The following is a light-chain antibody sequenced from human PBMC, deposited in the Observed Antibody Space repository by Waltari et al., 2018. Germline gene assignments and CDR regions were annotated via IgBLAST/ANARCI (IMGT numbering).Light chain of an antibody. CDR2: DAS. CDR3: HHRSNWPPVT. V-gene: IGKV3-11*01. Sequence: EIVLTQSPATLSLSPGERATLSCRASQSVRNYLAWYQQKPGQAPRLLIYDASSRAPAIPDRFSGRGSGTDFPLTISSLEPEDFAVYYCHHRSNWPPVTFGGGTTVE. J-gene: IGKJ4*01. CDR1: QSVRNY.